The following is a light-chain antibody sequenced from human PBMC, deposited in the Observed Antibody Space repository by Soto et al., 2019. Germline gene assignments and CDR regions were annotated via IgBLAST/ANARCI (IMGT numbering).Light chain of an antibody. J-gene: IGLJ1*01. Sequence: QSVLTQPASVSGSPGQSITISCTGTSSDVGGYNYVSWYQQHPGKAPKLMIYEVSNRPSGVSNRFSGSKSGNTASLTISGLRAEDEADYYCSSYISSSIDYVFGTGTKVTVL. CDR2: EVS. V-gene: IGLV2-14*01. CDR3: SSYISSSIDYV. CDR1: SSDVGGYNY.